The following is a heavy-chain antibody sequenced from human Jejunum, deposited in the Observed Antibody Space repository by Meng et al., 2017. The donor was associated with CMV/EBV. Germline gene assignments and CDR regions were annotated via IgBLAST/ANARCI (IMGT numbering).Heavy chain of an antibody. Sequence: SSRSYYLSWIRQAPGKGLEWIGNVFDSGSTNYNPYLKSRVTISLDTSKNQFSLKLTSVTAADTAVYYCARGDHCGTTSCFPHWFDPWGQGTLVTVSS. D-gene: IGHD2-2*01. CDR2: VFDSGST. CDR3: ARGDHCGTTSCFPHWFDP. V-gene: IGHV4-59*01. CDR1: SSRSYY. J-gene: IGHJ5*02.